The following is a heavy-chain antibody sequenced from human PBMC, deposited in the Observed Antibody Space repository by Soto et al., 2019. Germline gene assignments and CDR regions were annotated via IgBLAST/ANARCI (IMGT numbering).Heavy chain of an antibody. D-gene: IGHD2-15*01. CDR2: ISSSGVST. Sequence: PGGSLRLSCETSAFTFASYAMTWARQAPGKGLEWVSTISSSGVSTYYADSVKGRFTISRDSSKNTLYLQMNSLRAEDTAIYYCVKDWIGNKCSGDGCLANWGQGTLVTVSS. CDR3: VKDWIGNKCSGDGCLAN. V-gene: IGHV3-23*01. CDR1: AFTFASYA. J-gene: IGHJ4*02.